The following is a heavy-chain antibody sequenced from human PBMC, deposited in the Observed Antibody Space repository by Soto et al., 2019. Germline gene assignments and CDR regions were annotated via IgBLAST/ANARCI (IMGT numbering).Heavy chain of an antibody. CDR2: IYYSGST. D-gene: IGHD6-6*01. V-gene: IGHV4-61*08. CDR1: GGSISSGGYY. J-gene: IGHJ5*02. Sequence: SATLSITCTVSGGSISSGGYYWSWIRQHPGKGLEWIGYIYYSGSTNYNPSLKSRVTISVDTSKNQFSLKLSSVTAADTAVYYCARGSGYSSSSYNWFDPWGQGTLVTVSS. CDR3: ARGSGYSSSSYNWFDP.